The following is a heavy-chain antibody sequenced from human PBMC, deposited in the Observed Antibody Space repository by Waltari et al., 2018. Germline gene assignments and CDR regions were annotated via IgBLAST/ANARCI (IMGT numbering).Heavy chain of an antibody. CDR2: ISGDNGNK. J-gene: IGHJ2*01. D-gene: IGHD6-13*01. CDR3: ARDRPRIAAAATYWYFDL. CDR1: GGTFSTYV. Sequence: VQLVQSGAEVKEPGSSVKVSCKASGGTFSTYVIIWVRHAPGQGLEWMGWISGDNGNKNNAQKHEGRVTMTTDTTTSTAYMERRSLRSDDTAGYYGARDRPRIAAAATYWYFDLWGRGTLVTVSS. V-gene: IGHV1-18*01.